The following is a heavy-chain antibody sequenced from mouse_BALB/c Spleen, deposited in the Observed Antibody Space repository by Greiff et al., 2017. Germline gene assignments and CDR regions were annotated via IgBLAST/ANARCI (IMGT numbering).Heavy chain of an antibody. CDR3: ARSTATVYAMDY. V-gene: IGHV14-3*02. Sequence: EVQLQQSGAELVKPGASVKLSCTASGFNIKDTYMHWVKQRPEQGLEWIGRIDPANGNTKYDPKFQGKATITADTSSNPAYLQLSSLTSEDTAVYYGARSTATVYAMDYWGQGTSVTVSS. CDR2: IDPANGNT. D-gene: IGHD1-2*01. J-gene: IGHJ4*01. CDR1: GFNIKDTY.